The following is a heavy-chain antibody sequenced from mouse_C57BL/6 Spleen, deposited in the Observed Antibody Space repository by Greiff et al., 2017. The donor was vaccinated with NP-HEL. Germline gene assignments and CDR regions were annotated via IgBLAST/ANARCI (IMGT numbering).Heavy chain of an antibody. V-gene: IGHV5-6*01. J-gene: IGHJ4*01. Sequence: EVQVVESGGDLVKPGGSLKLSCAASGFTFSSYGMSWVRQTPDKRLEWVATISSGGSYTYYPDRVKGRVTISRDNAKNTRYLQMSSLKSEDTAMYYCARRTGTRAMDYWGQGTSVTVSS. CDR3: ARRTGTRAMDY. CDR1: GFTFSSYG. D-gene: IGHD4-1*01. CDR2: ISSGGSYT.